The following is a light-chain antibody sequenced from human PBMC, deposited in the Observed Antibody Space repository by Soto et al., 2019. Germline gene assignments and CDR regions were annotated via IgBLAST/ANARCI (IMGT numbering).Light chain of an antibody. V-gene: IGLV2-14*03. CDR1: SNDVGGYDY. CDR3: NSYSTSNTLVV. CDR2: DVS. J-gene: IGLJ2*01. Sequence: QSALTQPASVSGSPGQSITLSCTGTSNDVGGYDYVSWYQQHPGKAPNLMIFDVSNRPSGISTRFSGSKSGNTASLTISGLQAEDEADYYCNSYSTSNTLVVFGGGTKLTV.